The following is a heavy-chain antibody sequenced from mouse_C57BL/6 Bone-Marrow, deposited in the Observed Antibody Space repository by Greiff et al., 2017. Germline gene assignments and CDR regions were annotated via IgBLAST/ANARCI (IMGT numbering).Heavy chain of an antibody. J-gene: IGHJ2*01. CDR3: AIADYGSSCYCDY. CDR2: IHPSDSDT. D-gene: IGHD1-1*01. V-gene: IGHV1-74*01. Sequence: QVQLQQPGAELVKPGASVKVSCKASGYTFTSYWMHWVKQRPGQGLEWIGRIHPSDSDTNYNQKFKGKATLTVDKSSSTAYMQLSSLTSEDSAVYYWAIADYGSSCYCDYWGQGTTLTVSS. CDR1: GYTFTSYW.